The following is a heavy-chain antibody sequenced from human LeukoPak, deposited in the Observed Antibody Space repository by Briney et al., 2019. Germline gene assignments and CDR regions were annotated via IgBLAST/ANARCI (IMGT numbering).Heavy chain of an antibody. V-gene: IGHV3-33*01. CDR2: IWNDGNNK. J-gene: IGHJ4*02. D-gene: IGHD3-10*01. CDR1: GFTFSSYG. Sequence: PGGSLRLSCAASGFTFSSYGMHWVRQAPGKGLEWVAVIWNDGNNKYYADSVKGRFTISRDNSKNTLYLQMNSLRAEGTALYYCARDPYGSGSYYAYWGQGTLVTVSS. CDR3: ARDPYGSGSYYAY.